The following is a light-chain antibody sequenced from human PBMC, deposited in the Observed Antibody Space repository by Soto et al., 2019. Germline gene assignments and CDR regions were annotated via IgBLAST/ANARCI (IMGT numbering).Light chain of an antibody. CDR2: AAS. CDR1: QNINIY. J-gene: IGKJ2*01. V-gene: IGKV1-39*01. Sequence: DIQMTQSPSSLSASVGDRVTITCRTSQNINIYLSWYQQKPGKAPKLLISAASNLQSGVPSRFSGSGSGPDFTLTISSLQPEDFATYFCQHTYSTPHTFGQGTKVEIK. CDR3: QHTYSTPHT.